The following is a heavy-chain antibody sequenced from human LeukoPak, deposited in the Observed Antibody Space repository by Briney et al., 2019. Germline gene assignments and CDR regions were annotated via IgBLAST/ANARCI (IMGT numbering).Heavy chain of an antibody. J-gene: IGHJ4*02. Sequence: ASVKVSCKASGYTFTSYYMHWVRQAPGQGLERMGIINPSGGSTSYAQKFQGRFTMTRDTSTSTVYMELSSLRSEDTAVYYCARDRRQLVRAGFDYRGQGTLVSVSS. CDR1: GYTFTSYY. CDR2: INPSGGST. D-gene: IGHD6-6*01. V-gene: IGHV1-46*01. CDR3: ARDRRQLVRAGFDY.